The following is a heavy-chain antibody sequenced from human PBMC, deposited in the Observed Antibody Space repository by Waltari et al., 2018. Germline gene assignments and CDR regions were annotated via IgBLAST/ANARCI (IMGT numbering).Heavy chain of an antibody. J-gene: IGHJ4*02. CDR1: GGSISSGSYY. CDR2: SYTSGST. V-gene: IGHV4-61*09. CDR3: ARDPSGDYFDY. Sequence: QVQLQESGPGLVKPSQTLSLTCTVSGGSISSGSYYWSWIRQPAGKGLEWIGYSYTSGSTNYNPSRSCPITISVDTSKHQFSLKLSSVTAAATAVYYCARDPSGDYFDYWGQGTLVTVSS.